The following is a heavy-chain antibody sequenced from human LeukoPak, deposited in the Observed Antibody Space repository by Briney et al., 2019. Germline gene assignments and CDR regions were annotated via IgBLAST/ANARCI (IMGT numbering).Heavy chain of an antibody. D-gene: IGHD2-15*01. CDR2: INPNSGGT. V-gene: IGHV1-2*02. Sequence: ASVKVSCKASGYTFTCYYMHWVRQAPGQGLEWMGWINPNSGGTNYAQKFQGRVTITRDTSISTAYMELSRLRSDDTAVYYCARERGYCSGGSCYGAFDIWGQGTMVTVSS. J-gene: IGHJ3*02. CDR3: ARERGYCSGGSCYGAFDI. CDR1: GYTFTCYY.